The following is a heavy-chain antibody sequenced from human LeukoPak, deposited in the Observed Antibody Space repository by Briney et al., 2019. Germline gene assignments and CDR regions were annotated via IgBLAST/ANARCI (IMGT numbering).Heavy chain of an antibody. D-gene: IGHD3-10*01. CDR3: ARDQYYYGSGSYWADFDY. V-gene: IGHV1-46*01. J-gene: IGHJ4*02. Sequence: ASVKVSCKASGYTFTSYYMHWVRQAPGQGLEWMGIINPSGGSTSYAQKLQGRVTMTTDTSTSTAYMELRSLRSDDTAVYYCARDQYYYGSGSYWADFDYWGQGTLVTVSS. CDR2: INPSGGST. CDR1: GYTFTSYY.